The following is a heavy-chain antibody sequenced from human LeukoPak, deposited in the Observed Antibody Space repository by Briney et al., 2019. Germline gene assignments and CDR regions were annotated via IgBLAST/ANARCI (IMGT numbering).Heavy chain of an antibody. J-gene: IGHJ4*02. CDR3: ARGPGPDDYGDYEDYFDY. D-gene: IGHD4-17*01. CDR2: INPSGGST. Sequence: ASVKVSCKASGYTFTSYYMHWVRQAPGQGLEWMGIINPSGGSTSYAQKFQGRVTMTRDTSTSTVYMELGSLRSEDTAVYYCARGPGPDDYGDYEDYFDYWGQGTLVTVSS. V-gene: IGHV1-46*01. CDR1: GYTFTSYY.